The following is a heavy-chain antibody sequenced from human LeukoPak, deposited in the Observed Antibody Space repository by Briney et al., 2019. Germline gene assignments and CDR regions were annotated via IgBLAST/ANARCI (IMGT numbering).Heavy chain of an antibody. CDR1: GFTFSEYA. CDR3: ARVFLERLTSGYFDN. Sequence: GGSLRLSCAASGFTFSEYAMHWVRQAPGKGLEWVAVISYDGPQKYYGDFVKGRFTISRDNPKNTLYLQMNSLRDDDTAVYYCARVFLERLTSGYFDNWGQGTLVTVSP. V-gene: IGHV3-30-3*01. CDR2: ISYDGPQK. J-gene: IGHJ4*02. D-gene: IGHD3-3*01.